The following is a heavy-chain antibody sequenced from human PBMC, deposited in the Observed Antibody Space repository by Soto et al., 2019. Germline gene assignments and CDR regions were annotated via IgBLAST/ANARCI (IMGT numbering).Heavy chain of an antibody. V-gene: IGHV5-51*01. J-gene: IGHJ3*02. Sequence: GESLKISCKGSGYNFANFWIGWVRQMPGKGLEWMGMIFPGDSDTKNSPSLEGQITMSVDKSDSSAYLQWRSLKASDTAIYYCAAGYSTGLDAFDIWGQGTMVTVSS. D-gene: IGHD2-8*02. CDR2: IFPGDSDT. CDR3: AAGYSTGLDAFDI. CDR1: GYNFANFW.